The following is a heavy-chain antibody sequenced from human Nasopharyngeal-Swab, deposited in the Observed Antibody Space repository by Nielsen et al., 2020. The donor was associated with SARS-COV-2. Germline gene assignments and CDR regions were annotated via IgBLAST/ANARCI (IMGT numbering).Heavy chain of an antibody. V-gene: IGHV3-23*01. CDR2: ISGSGGST. D-gene: IGHD4-17*01. J-gene: IGHJ4*02. CDR3: AKSKGYYGDYYFDY. Sequence: GESLKISCAASRFTFSSYAMSWVRQAPGKGLEWVSAISGSGGSTYYADSVKGRFTISRDNSKNTLYLQMNSLRAEDTAVYYCAKSKGYYGDYYFDYWGQGTLVTVSS. CDR1: RFTFSSYA.